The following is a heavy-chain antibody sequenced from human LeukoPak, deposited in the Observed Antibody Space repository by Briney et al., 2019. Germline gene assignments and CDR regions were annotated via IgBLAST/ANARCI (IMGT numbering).Heavy chain of an antibody. CDR2: IIPIFGTA. CDR3: ARGRGLQQYYFDY. CDR1: GGTFSSYA. J-gene: IGHJ4*02. D-gene: IGHD5-24*01. Sequence: GASVKVSCKASGGTFSSYAISWVRQAPGQGLEWMGGIIPIFGTASYAQKFQGRVTITTDESTSTAYMELSSLRSEDTAVYYCARGRGLQQYYFDYWGQGTLVTVSS. V-gene: IGHV1-69*05.